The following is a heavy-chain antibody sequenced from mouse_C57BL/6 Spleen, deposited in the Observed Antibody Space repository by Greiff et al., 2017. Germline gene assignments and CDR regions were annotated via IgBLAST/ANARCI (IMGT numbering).Heavy chain of an antibody. CDR2: INPSSGYT. Sequence: QVQLQQSGAELARPGASVKMSCKASGYTFPRYTMHWVKQRPGQGLEWIGYINPSSGYTKYTQKFKDKATLTADKSSSTAYMQLSSLTSESSAVYYCGSYYGSSYGYIDYWGQGTTLTVSS. J-gene: IGHJ2*01. CDR1: GYTFPRYT. D-gene: IGHD1-1*01. V-gene: IGHV1-4*01. CDR3: GSYYGSSYGYIDY.